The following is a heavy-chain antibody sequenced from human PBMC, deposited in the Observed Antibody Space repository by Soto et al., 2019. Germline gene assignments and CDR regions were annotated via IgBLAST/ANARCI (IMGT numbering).Heavy chain of an antibody. D-gene: IGHD1-1*01. CDR2: MSHSGGT. CDR3: ARVERGTATTVVDAFDI. Sequence: QVQLQQWGAGLLKPSETLSLTCAVYGGFVSSGSYYWSWIRQPPGKGLEWIGEMSHSGGTHFNPSLKSRVTIAVDTSKNQFSLKMGSVTAADTALYDCARVERGTATTVVDAFDIWGPGTMVTVSS. J-gene: IGHJ3*02. V-gene: IGHV4-34*01. CDR1: GGFVSSGSYY.